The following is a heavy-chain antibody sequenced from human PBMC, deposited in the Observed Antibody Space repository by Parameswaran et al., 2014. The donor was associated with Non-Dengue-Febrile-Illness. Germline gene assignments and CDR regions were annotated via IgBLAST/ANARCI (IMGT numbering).Heavy chain of an antibody. CDR3: AKVELPSAFDI. Sequence: GGSLRLSCAASGFTFSSYGMHWVRQAPGKGLEWVAVISYDGSNKYYADSVKGRFTISRDNSKNTLYLQMNSPRAEDTAVYYCAKVELPSAFDIWGQGTMVTVSS. CDR1: GFTFSSYG. CDR2: ISYDGSNK. V-gene: IGHV3-30*18. D-gene: IGHD5-24*01. J-gene: IGHJ3*02.